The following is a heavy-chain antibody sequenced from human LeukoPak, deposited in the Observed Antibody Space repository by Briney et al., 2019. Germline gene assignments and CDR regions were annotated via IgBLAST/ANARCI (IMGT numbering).Heavy chain of an antibody. J-gene: IGHJ6*03. CDR3: XKXSYYCSNNCPQYYXXMDV. CDR2: IRYDESDK. V-gene: IGHV3-30*02. D-gene: IGHD2-2*01. Sequence: GGSLRLSCAASGFTFSRHGMHWVRQAPGKGLEWVAFIRYDESDKYYADSVKGRFTISRDSSQNTLFLQMNSLRAEDTAVYFXXKXSYYCSNNCPQYYXXMDVWGKGTTVIVSS. CDR1: GFTFSRHG.